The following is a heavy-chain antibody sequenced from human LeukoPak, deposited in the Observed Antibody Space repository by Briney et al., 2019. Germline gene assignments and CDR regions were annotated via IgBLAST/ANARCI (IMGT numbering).Heavy chain of an antibody. Sequence: ASVKVSCKVSGYTLTELSMHWVRQAPGKGLEWMGGFDPEDGETIYAQKFQGRVTMTEDTSTDTAYMELSSLRSEDTAVYYCATVPPGITGTTPNFHYMDVWGQGTLVTVSS. CDR1: GYTLTELS. J-gene: IGHJ1*01. CDR3: ATVPPGITGTTPNFHYMDV. D-gene: IGHD1-7*01. V-gene: IGHV1-24*01. CDR2: FDPEDGET.